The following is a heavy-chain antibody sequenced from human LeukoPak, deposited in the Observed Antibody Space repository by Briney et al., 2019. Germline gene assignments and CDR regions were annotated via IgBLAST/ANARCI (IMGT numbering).Heavy chain of an antibody. Sequence: PSETLSLTCAVYGGSFSGYYWSWIRQPPGKGLEWIGEINHSGSTNYNPSLKSRVTISVDTSRNQFSLKLTSVTAADTAVYYCAKSNGYGLVDIWGQGTMVTVSS. D-gene: IGHD3-10*01. J-gene: IGHJ3*02. CDR3: AKSNGYGLVDI. CDR1: GGSFSGYY. V-gene: IGHV4-34*01. CDR2: INHSGST.